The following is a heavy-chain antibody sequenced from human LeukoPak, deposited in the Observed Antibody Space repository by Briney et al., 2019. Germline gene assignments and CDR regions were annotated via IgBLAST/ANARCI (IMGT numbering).Heavy chain of an antibody. CDR1: GLTFRSYS. D-gene: IGHD5-18*01. J-gene: IGHJ4*02. Sequence: AGGSLRLSCAASGLTFRSYSMNWVREAPGKGLEWVSYISNSSSTIYYADSVKGRFTIPRDNANISLYLQMNSLRDEDTAVYDCARGDVDTADPFDYWGQGTLVTVSS. CDR2: ISNSSSTI. V-gene: IGHV3-48*02. CDR3: ARGDVDTADPFDY.